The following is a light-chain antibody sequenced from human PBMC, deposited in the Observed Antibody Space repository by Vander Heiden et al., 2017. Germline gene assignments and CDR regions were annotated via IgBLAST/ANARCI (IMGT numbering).Light chain of an antibody. Sequence: QSVFTQPPSASPAPGQKVTISCSGTNSNIGKNFVSWYQQLPGTAPKLLIYDNNKRPSGIPDRFSASKSGASATLDITGLQTGDEADFYCGTWDSSLNAGVFGGGTRLTVL. V-gene: IGLV1-51*01. J-gene: IGLJ3*02. CDR1: NSNIGKNF. CDR3: GTWDSSLNAGV. CDR2: DNN.